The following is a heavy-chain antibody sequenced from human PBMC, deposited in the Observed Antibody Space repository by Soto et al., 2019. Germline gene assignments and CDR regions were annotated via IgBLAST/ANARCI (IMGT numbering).Heavy chain of an antibody. D-gene: IGHD3-22*01. CDR2: ISYDGSNK. Sequence: GGSLRLSCAASGFTFSSYGMHWVRQAPGKGLEWVAVISYDGSNKYYADSVKGRFTISRDNSKNTLYLQMNSLRAEDTAVYYCAKDNVDSSGHFDYWGQGTLVTVSS. CDR1: GFTFSSYG. J-gene: IGHJ4*02. CDR3: AKDNVDSSGHFDY. V-gene: IGHV3-30*18.